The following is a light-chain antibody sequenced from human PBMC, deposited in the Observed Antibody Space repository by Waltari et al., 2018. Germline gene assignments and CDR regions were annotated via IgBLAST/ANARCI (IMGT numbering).Light chain of an antibody. CDR3: QQYYDSPIT. CDR2: WAS. CDR1: PSVLRTSSNKHF. Sequence: DIVMTQSPDSLTLFLGERAAKRCKSSPSVLRTSSNKHFLAWYQQKSGKPPKLLFYWASTLESGVPDRFSGSGSGTDFTLTISSLQSEDVAIYYCQQYYDSPITFGPGTKVDV. V-gene: IGKV4-1*01. J-gene: IGKJ3*01.